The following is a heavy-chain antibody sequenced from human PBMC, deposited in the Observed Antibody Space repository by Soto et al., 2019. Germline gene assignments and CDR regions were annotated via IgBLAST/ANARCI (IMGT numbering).Heavy chain of an antibody. CDR1: GASINNTSYY. D-gene: IGHD6-13*01. CDR3: GRPWGIGLTPPGP. J-gene: IGHJ5*02. Sequence: ETLSLTCTVSGASINNTSYYWGWIRQSPGKGLEWIGNIYYSGKTYYSPSLKSRVSISVDASRNQFSLRLSSVTAADTAVYYCGRPWGIGLTPPGPWGQGVLVTVSS. V-gene: IGHV4-39*01. CDR2: IYYSGKT.